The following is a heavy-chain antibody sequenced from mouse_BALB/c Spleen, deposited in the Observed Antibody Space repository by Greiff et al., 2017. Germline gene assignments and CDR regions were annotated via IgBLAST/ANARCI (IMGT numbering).Heavy chain of an antibody. Sequence: VQLKESGAELVKPGASVKLSCTASGFNIKDTYMHWVKQRPEQGLEWIGRIDPANGNTKYDPKFQGKATITADTSSNTAYLQLSSLTSEDTAVYYCAYYRYDEAWFAYWGQGTLVTVSA. J-gene: IGHJ3*01. CDR3: AYYRYDEAWFAY. CDR2: IDPANGNT. V-gene: IGHV14-3*02. D-gene: IGHD2-14*01. CDR1: GFNIKDTY.